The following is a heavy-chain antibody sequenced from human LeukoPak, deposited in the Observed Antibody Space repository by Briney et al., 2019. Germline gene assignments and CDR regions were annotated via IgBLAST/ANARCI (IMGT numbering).Heavy chain of an antibody. CDR2: IHSSSGSI. V-gene: IGHV3-21*04. CDR3: ARDLAWDAFDI. J-gene: IGHJ3*02. Sequence: GGSLRLSCAASGFNFTNYNMNWVRQAPGKGLEWVSSIHSSSGSIYYADSLKGRFTISRDNTKNSLYLQMNSLRAEDTAVYYCARDLAWDAFDIWGQGTMVTVSS. CDR1: GFNFTNYN.